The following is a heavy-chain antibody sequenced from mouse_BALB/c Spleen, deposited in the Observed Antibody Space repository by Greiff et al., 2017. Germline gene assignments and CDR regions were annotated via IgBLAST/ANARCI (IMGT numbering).Heavy chain of an antibody. J-gene: IGHJ4*01. D-gene: IGHD1-2*01. CDR2: IWAGGST. V-gene: IGHV2-9*02. CDR1: GFSLTSYG. Sequence: VQRVESGPGLVAPSQSLSITCTVSGFSLTSYGVHWVRQPPGKGLEWLGVIWAGGSTNYNSALMSRLSISKDNSKSQVFLKMNSLQTDDTAMYYCARGWEYGHAMDYWGQGTSVTVSS. CDR3: ARGWEYGHAMDY.